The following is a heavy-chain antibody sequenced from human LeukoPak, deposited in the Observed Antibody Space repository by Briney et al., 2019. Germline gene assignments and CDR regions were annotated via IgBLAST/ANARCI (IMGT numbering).Heavy chain of an antibody. D-gene: IGHD3-22*01. CDR1: GFTFSSYA. J-gene: IGHJ4*02. Sequence: HPGGSLRLSCAASGFTFSSYAMHWVRQAPGKGLEWVAVISYDGSNKYYADSVKGRFTISRDNSKNTLYLQMNSLRAEDTAVYYCAAQTRPAMIAYFDYWGQGTLVTVSS. CDR2: ISYDGSNK. CDR3: AAQTRPAMIAYFDY. V-gene: IGHV3-30-3*01.